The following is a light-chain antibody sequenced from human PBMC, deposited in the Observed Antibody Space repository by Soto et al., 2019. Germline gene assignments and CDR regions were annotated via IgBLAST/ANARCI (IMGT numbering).Light chain of an antibody. V-gene: IGKV1-27*01. CDR3: QRYCNAPFT. J-gene: IGKJ4*01. CDR2: AAS. Sequence: DIQVTQYPSSLSASVGDRVTITCRASQDIKNYLAWYQQKQGEIPKLLIYAASTLESGIPPRFSGSGSGTDFTLTINNLQPEDVATYYCQRYCNAPFTFGGGTKVDIK. CDR1: QDIKNY.